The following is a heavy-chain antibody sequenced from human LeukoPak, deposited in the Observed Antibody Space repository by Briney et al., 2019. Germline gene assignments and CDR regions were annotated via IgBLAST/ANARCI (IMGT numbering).Heavy chain of an antibody. V-gene: IGHV3-48*03. CDR2: ISSGGSIF. CDR3: AREEAYCSGTSCFRFFDY. D-gene: IGHD2-15*01. CDR1: GFTFSSYE. J-gene: IGHJ4*02. Sequence: GGSLRLSCAASGFTFSSYEINWVRQAPGKGLEWISYISSGGSIFYNADSVMGRFTISRDNAKNSLYLQMNSLRAEDTAVYYCAREEAYCSGTSCFRFFDYWGQGTLGSVSS.